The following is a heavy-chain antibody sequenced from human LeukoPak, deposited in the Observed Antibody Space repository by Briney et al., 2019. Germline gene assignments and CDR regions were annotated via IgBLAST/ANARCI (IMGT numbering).Heavy chain of an antibody. Sequence: PGGSLRLSCAASGFTFNSYAMNWVRQAPGQGQECVSAISDSGSKTYYADSVKGRFTISRDNSKNTLYLQMNSLRAEDTAVYYCAKRILTGYPNYGMDVWGKGTTVTVSS. CDR1: GFTFNSYA. D-gene: IGHD3-9*01. J-gene: IGHJ6*04. CDR2: ISDSGSKT. CDR3: AKRILTGYPNYGMDV. V-gene: IGHV3-23*01.